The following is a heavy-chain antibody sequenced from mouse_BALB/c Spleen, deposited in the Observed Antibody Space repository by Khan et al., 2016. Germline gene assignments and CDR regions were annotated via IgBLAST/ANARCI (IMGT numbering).Heavy chain of an antibody. D-gene: IGHD2-2*01. Sequence: EVKLLESGGGLVQPGGSLKLSCAASGFDFSRYWMSWVRQAPGNGLEWIGEINPDSSTINYTPSLKDKFIISRDNAKNTLYLQMSKVKSEDTARYYCASLGYYDTIDYWDQGTSVTVSS. V-gene: IGHV4-1*02. CDR2: INPDSSTI. J-gene: IGHJ4*01. CDR1: GFDFSRYW. CDR3: ASLGYYDTIDY.